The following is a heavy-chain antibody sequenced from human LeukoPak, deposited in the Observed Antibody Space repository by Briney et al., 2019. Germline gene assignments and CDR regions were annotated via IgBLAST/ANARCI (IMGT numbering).Heavy chain of an antibody. CDR2: IRSNVNSYAT. V-gene: IGHV3-73*01. CDR3: ISRRDCTSTSCYVASDFDY. J-gene: IGHJ4*02. CDR1: GFTFSGST. Sequence: QPGGSLRLSCVVSGFTFSGSTIHWVRQASGKGLEWVGRIRSNVNSYATAYAASVKGRFTISRDDSKNTAYVQMNSLKIEDTAVYYCISRRDCTSTSCYVASDFDYWGQGTLVTVSS. D-gene: IGHD2-2*01.